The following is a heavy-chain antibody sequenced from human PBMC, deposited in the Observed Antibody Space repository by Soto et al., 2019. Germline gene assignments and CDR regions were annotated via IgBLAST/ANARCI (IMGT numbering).Heavy chain of an antibody. CDR2: MNPGSGKT. CDR3: ARMASAGTLNWFDP. V-gene: IGHV1-8*02. J-gene: IGHJ5*02. Sequence: ASVKVSCKASGYTFINFDISWVRQAAGQGLEWLGWMNPGSGKTGYASKFQGRVAMTRDASTGTSHLELSSLTSDDTTVYYCARMASAGTLNWFDPWGQGTLVTV. CDR1: GYTFINFD. D-gene: IGHD6-13*01.